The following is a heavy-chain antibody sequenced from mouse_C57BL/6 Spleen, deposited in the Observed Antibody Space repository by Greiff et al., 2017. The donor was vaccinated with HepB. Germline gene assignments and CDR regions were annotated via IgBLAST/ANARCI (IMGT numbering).Heavy chain of an antibody. J-gene: IGHJ4*01. D-gene: IGHD2-2*01. CDR1: GYTFTGYW. V-gene: IGHV1-9*01. Sequence: QVQLKQSGAELMKPGASVKLSCKATGYTFTGYWIEWVKQRPGHGLEWIGEILPGSGSTNYNEKFKGKATFTADTSSNTAYMQLSSLTTEDSAIYYCAATMVTTTGEYYAMDYWGQGTSVTVSS. CDR3: AATMVTTTGEYYAMDY. CDR2: ILPGSGST.